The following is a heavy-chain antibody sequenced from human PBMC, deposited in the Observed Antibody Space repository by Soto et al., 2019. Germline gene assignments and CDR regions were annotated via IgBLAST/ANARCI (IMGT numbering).Heavy chain of an antibody. CDR3: AREKETTVVATTPGKSYYFDY. D-gene: IGHD4-17*01. CDR2: IIPIFGTA. Sequence: QVQLVQSGAEVKKPGSSVKVSCKASGGTFSSYAISWVRQAPGQGLEWMGGIIPIFGTANYAQKFQGRVTISGDEATSTAYKELRSLRSEDTAVYYFAREKETTVVATTPGKSYYFDYWGQGTLGTLSS. J-gene: IGHJ4*02. CDR1: GGTFSSYA. V-gene: IGHV1-69*12.